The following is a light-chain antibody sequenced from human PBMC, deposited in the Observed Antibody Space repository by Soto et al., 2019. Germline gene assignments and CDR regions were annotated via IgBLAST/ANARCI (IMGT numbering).Light chain of an antibody. V-gene: IGKV1-5*03. CDR3: QHYNSYSEE. Sequence: IQMTQSPSTLSGSVGYRVTIPCRASQTISSWLAWYQQKPGKAPKLLIYKASTLKSGVPSRFSGSGSGTEFTLTISSLQPDDFATYYCQHYNSYSEEFGQGTKV. CDR2: KAS. CDR1: QTISSW. J-gene: IGKJ1*01.